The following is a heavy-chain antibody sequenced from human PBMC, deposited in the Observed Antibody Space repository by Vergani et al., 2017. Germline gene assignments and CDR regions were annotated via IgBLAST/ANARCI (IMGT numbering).Heavy chain of an antibody. D-gene: IGHD6-13*01. V-gene: IGHV4-39*07. CDR3: ARSSSWYEPTPDY. Sequence: QLQLQESGPGLVKPSETLSLTCTVSGGSISSSSYYWGWIRQPPGKGLEWIGSIYYSGSTYYNPSLKSRVTISVDTSKNQFSLKLSSVTAADTAVYYCARSSSWYEPTPDYWGQGTLVTVSS. CDR1: GGSISSSSYY. J-gene: IGHJ4*02. CDR2: IYYSGST.